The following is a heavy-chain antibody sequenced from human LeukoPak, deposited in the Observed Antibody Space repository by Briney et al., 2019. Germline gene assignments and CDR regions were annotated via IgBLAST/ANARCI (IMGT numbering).Heavy chain of an antibody. V-gene: IGHV3-7*01. D-gene: IGHD3-10*01. J-gene: IGHJ4*02. CDR1: GFPFKGYW. Sequence: GGSLRLSCVASGFPFKGYWMTWVRQSPGKGLDWVANIKPDGSETNYLDSVKGRFTISRDNARDSLFLEMNNLRVDGTAVYYCARDGGELWPLDEWGQGILVTVSS. CDR3: ARDGGELWPLDE. CDR2: IKPDGSET.